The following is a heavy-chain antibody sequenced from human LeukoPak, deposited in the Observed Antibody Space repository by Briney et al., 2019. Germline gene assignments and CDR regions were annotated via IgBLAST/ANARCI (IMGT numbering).Heavy chain of an antibody. D-gene: IGHD3-10*01. CDR1: GGSFSGYY. V-gene: IGHV4-34*01. CDR3: ARHQYYYGSGSYYMAARGWFDP. Sequence: SETLSLTCAVYGGSFSGYYWSWIRQPPGKGLECIGEINHSGSTNYNPSLKSRVTISVDTSKDQFSLKMGSLTATDKAVYYCARHQYYYGSGSYYMAARGWFDPWGQGTLVTVSS. CDR2: INHSGST. J-gene: IGHJ5*02.